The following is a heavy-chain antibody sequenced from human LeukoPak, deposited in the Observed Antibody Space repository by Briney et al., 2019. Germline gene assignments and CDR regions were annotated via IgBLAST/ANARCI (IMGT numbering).Heavy chain of an antibody. Sequence: PSETLSLTCTVSGGSISGYYWSWIRQPPGKGLEWIGYIYYSGSTNYNPSLKSRVTISVDTSKNQFSLKLSSVTAADTAVYYCASPISYYYDSSGSARPRDYWGQGTLVTVSS. D-gene: IGHD3-22*01. J-gene: IGHJ4*02. CDR3: ASPISYYYDSSGSARPRDY. V-gene: IGHV4-59*01. CDR1: GGSISGYY. CDR2: IYYSGST.